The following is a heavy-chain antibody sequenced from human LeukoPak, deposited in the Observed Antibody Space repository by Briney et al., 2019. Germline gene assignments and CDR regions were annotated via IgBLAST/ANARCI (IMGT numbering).Heavy chain of an antibody. CDR1: GGSISSSSYY. D-gene: IGHD6-13*01. CDR3: ARQVGSSSWYYFDY. J-gene: IGHJ4*02. V-gene: IGHV4-39*01. CDR2: IYYSGST. Sequence: SETLSLTCTVSGGSISSSSYYWGWIRQPPGKGLEWIGSIYYSGSTYYNPSLKSRVTISVDTSKNQFSLKLSSVTAADTAVYYCARQVGSSSWYYFDYWGQGTLVTVSS.